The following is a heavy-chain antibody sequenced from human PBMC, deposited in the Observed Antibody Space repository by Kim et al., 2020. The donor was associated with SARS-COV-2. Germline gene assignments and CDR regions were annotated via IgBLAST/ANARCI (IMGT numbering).Heavy chain of an antibody. Sequence: YAQKFQGRVTMTRDTSISTAYMELSRLRSDDTVVYYCARGNTYYYDSLDYWGQGTLVTVSS. V-gene: IGHV1-2*05. J-gene: IGHJ4*02. CDR3: ARGNTYYYDSLDY. D-gene: IGHD3-22*01.